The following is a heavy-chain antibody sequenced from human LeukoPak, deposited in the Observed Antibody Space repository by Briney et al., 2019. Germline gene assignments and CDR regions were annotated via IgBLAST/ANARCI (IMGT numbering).Heavy chain of an antibody. Sequence: GGSLRLSCAASGFTVSSNYMSWVRQAPGKGLEWVANIKQDGSEKYYVDSVKGRFTISRDNAKNSLYLQMNSLRAEDTAVYYCARVIAKWELLLGTFDYWGQGTLVTVSS. CDR2: IKQDGSEK. CDR1: GFTVSSNY. V-gene: IGHV3-7*01. CDR3: ARVIAKWELLLGTFDY. J-gene: IGHJ4*02. D-gene: IGHD1-26*01.